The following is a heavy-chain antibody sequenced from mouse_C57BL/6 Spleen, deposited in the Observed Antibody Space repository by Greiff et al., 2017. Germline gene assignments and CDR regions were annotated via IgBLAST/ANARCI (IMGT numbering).Heavy chain of an antibody. D-gene: IGHD2-1*01. CDR2: ISDGGSYT. J-gene: IGHJ4*01. V-gene: IGHV5-4*03. CDR1: GFTFSSYA. Sequence: DVMLVESGGGLVKPGGSLKLSCAASGFTFSSYAMSWVRQTPEKRLEWVATISDGGSYTYYPDTVKGRFTISRDNAQNNLYLQMSHLKSEDTAMYYCARAGNYGYYAMDYWGQGTSVTVSS. CDR3: ARAGNYGYYAMDY.